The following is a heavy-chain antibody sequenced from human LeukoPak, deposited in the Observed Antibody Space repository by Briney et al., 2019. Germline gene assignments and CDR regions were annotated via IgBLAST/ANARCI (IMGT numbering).Heavy chain of an antibody. V-gene: IGHV5-51*01. Sequence: GESMKISCRGSGYSFTTYWIGWVRQMPGKGLEWMGIIYPGDSDTRYSPSFQGQVTMSADKSINTAYLQWSSLKASDTAMYYCARRQGCSSTSCPPDSWGQGTLVTVSS. J-gene: IGHJ4*02. CDR1: GYSFTTYW. CDR3: ARRQGCSSTSCPPDS. D-gene: IGHD2-2*01. CDR2: IYPGDSDT.